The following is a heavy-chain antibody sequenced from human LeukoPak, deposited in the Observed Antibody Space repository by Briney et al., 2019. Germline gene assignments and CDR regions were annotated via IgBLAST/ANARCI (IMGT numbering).Heavy chain of an antibody. CDR1: GGTFSSYA. Sequence: SVKVSCKASGGTFSSYAISWVRRAPGQGLEWMGGIIPIFGTANYAQKFQGRVTITTDESTSTAYMELSSLRSEDTAVYYCARPRYCSSTSCYRMGAFDIWGQGTMVTVSS. D-gene: IGHD2-2*02. CDR2: IIPIFGTA. V-gene: IGHV1-69*05. CDR3: ARPRYCSSTSCYRMGAFDI. J-gene: IGHJ3*02.